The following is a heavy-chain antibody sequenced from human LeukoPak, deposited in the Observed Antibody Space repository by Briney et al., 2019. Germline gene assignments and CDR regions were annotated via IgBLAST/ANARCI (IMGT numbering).Heavy chain of an antibody. Sequence: GGSLRLSCAASAFTFSGYWMHWVRQAPGKGLVWVSGTNTDGSSTMYADSVKGRFTIARDNAKNTLYLQMNSLRAEDTAVYYCARASFWFDYSGYYFDFWGQGTLVTVSS. D-gene: IGHD2-15*01. J-gene: IGHJ4*02. CDR3: ARASFWFDYSGYYFDF. CDR1: AFTFSGYW. CDR2: TNTDGSST. V-gene: IGHV3-74*03.